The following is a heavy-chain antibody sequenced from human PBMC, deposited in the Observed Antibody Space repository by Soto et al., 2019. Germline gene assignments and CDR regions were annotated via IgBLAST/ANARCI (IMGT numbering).Heavy chain of an antibody. V-gene: IGHV3-23*01. Sequence: LRLSCAASGFTFSSYAMSWVRQAPGKGLEWVSAISGSGGSTYYADSVKGRFTISRDNSKNTLYLQMNSLRAEDTAVYYCAKPSGITIFGVVTNYFEYWGQGTLVTVSS. CDR1: GFTFSSYA. J-gene: IGHJ4*02. D-gene: IGHD3-3*01. CDR2: ISGSGGST. CDR3: AKPSGITIFGVVTNYFEY.